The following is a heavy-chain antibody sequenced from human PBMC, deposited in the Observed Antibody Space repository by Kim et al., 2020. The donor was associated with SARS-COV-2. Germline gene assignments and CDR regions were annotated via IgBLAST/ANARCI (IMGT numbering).Heavy chain of an antibody. CDR2: IKSKLNGGTT. J-gene: IGHJ3*01. V-gene: IGHV3-15*01. CDR1: GFSFSNAP. D-gene: IGHD6-19*01. Sequence: GGSLRLSCVASGFSFSNAPMNWVRQAPGKGLEWLGRIKSKLNGGTTGYAASVKGRFTISRDDSKNTLYLQMNSLKTEDTAIYYCTSISGKSLACGCSFHVWGQGTMVTVSS. CDR3: TSISGKSLACGCSFHV.